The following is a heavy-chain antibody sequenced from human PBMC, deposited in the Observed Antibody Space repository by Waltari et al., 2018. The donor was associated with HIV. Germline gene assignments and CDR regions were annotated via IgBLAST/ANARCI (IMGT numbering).Heavy chain of an antibody. J-gene: IGHJ4*02. CDR3: ASWPYDSSGPGFDY. CDR2: INHSGST. D-gene: IGHD3-22*01. CDR1: GGSFSGYY. V-gene: IGHV4-34*01. Sequence: QVQLQQWGAGLLKPSETLSLTCAVYGGSFSGYYWSWLRQPPGKGLEWIGEINHSGSTNYHPALKSRVTISVDTSKNQFSLKLSSVTAADTAVYYCASWPYDSSGPGFDYWGQGTLVTVSS.